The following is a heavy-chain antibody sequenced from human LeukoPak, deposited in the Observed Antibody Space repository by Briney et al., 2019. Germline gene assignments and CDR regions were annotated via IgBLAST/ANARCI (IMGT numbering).Heavy chain of an antibody. CDR2: IYGGGAM. J-gene: IGHJ4*02. D-gene: IGHD3-22*01. Sequence: GGSLRLSCAASGLTVSSNSMRCVRQAPGKGLEWVSVIYGGGAMFYADSVKGRFTISRDNSKNTVYLQMNSLRAEDTAVYYCARDRGTSGYIFDYWGRGTLVTVSS. CDR3: ARDRGTSGYIFDY. V-gene: IGHV3-53*01. CDR1: GLTVSSNS.